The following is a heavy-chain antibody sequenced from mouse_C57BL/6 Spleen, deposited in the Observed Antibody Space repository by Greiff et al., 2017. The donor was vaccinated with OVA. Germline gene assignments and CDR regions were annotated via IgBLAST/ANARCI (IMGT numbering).Heavy chain of an antibody. J-gene: IGHJ4*01. CDR3: ARQRGEYAMDY. CDR2: ISSGGSYT. CDR1: GFTFSSYG. V-gene: IGHV5-6*01. Sequence: EVKLVESGGDLVKPGGSLKLSCAASGFTFSSYGMSWVRQTPDKRLEWVATISSGGSYTYYPDSVKGRFTISRDNAKNTLYLQMSSLKSEDTAMYYCARQRGEYAMDYWGQGTSVTVSS.